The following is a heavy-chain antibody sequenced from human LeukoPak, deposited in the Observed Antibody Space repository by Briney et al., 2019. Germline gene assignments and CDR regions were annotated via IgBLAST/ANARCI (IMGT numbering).Heavy chain of an antibody. D-gene: IGHD2/OR15-2a*01. CDR3: ARPDYFASHD. Sequence: GESLQISCKASGYNFPKPWIGWVRQMPGKGLEWMAIIYPDDSRTKYSPSFQGQVTISVDRSINTAYLQWSSLRASDTAMYYCARPDYFASHDWGQGTLVTVSS. J-gene: IGHJ4*02. CDR1: GYNFPKPW. CDR2: IYPDDSRT. V-gene: IGHV5-51*01.